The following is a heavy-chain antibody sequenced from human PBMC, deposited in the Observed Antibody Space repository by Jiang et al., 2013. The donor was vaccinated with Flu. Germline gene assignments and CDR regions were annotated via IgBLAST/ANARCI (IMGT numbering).Heavy chain of an antibody. Sequence: GLVKPSETLSLTCTVSGGSVSSGSYYWSWIRQPPGKGLEWIGYIYYSGSTNYNPSLKSRVTISVDTSKNQFSLKLSSVTAADTAVYYCARVTWELFFDYWGQGTLVTVSS. CDR3: ARVTWELFFDY. CDR2: IYYSGST. J-gene: IGHJ4*02. V-gene: IGHV4-61*01. CDR1: GGSVSSGSYY. D-gene: IGHD1-26*01.